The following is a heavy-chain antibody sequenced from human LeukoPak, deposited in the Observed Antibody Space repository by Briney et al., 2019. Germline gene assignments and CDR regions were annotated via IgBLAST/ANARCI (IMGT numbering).Heavy chain of an antibody. CDR2: ISGSGGST. CDR1: GFTFSSYA. Sequence: GGSLRLSCAASGFTFSSYAMSRVRQAPGKGLEWVSAISGSGGSTYYADSVKGRFTISRDNSKNTLYLQMNSLRAEDTAVYYCAKGSSGGTRNYFDYWGQGTLVTVSS. V-gene: IGHV3-23*01. D-gene: IGHD2-15*01. J-gene: IGHJ4*02. CDR3: AKGSSGGTRNYFDY.